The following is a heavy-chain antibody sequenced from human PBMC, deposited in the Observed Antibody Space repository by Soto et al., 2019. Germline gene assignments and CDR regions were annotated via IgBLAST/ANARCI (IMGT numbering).Heavy chain of an antibody. CDR3: ARGKALDV. V-gene: IGHV6-1*01. CDR1: GDSVSSDITS. CDR2: TYYRSKWFH. J-gene: IGHJ3*01. D-gene: IGHD3-10*01. Sequence: QGQLQQSGPGLVKPSQTLSLTCAISGDSVSSDITSWNWIRQSPSRGLEWLGRTYYRSKWFHDYATSVKRRNHINPDTSKNPISLELNSKTPEDKAVYYCARGKALDVWGQGTVVTVSS.